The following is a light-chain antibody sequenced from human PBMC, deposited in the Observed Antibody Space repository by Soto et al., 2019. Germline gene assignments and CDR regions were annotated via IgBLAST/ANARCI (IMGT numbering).Light chain of an antibody. CDR3: QQYGSSPWT. V-gene: IGKV3-20*01. CDR2: GAS. CDR1: QSVSSSY. J-gene: IGKJ1*01. Sequence: EIVLTQSPGTLSLSPGERATLSCRASQSVSSSYLAWYQQKPGQAPRLLIHGASSRATGIPDRFSGSGSGTDFTLTISRLEPEGFAVYYCQQYGSSPWTFGQGTKVEI.